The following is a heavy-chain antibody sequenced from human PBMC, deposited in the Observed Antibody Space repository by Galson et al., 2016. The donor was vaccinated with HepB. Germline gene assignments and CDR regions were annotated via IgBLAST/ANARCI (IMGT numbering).Heavy chain of an antibody. D-gene: IGHD3-3*01. CDR2: IVVGSGNT. CDR1: GFTFSVSA. CDR3: AAIIVGASWSDYYKSEGTFWFDP. J-gene: IGHJ5*02. V-gene: IGHV1-58*02. Sequence: SVKVSCKASGFTFSVSAIQWVRQARGQRLEWIGWIVVGSGNTKYAQKFQERVTITSDMSTGTAYMELSSLRSEDTAVYYCAAIIVGASWSDYYKSEGTFWFDPWGQGTLVTVSS.